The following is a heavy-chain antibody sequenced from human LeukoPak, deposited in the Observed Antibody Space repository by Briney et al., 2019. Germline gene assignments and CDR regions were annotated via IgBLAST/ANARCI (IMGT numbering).Heavy chain of an antibody. CDR2: IFYNGRT. CDR1: GGSISSSSSYY. Sequence: SETLSLTCTVSGGSISSSSSYYWGWIRQPPGKGLEWIGSIFYNGRTNCNPSLKSRVTISVDTSKNQFSLKLTSVTAADTAVYYCARHPGTGYSRSWNFDYWGQGTLVTVSS. V-gene: IGHV4-39*01. D-gene: IGHD6-13*01. J-gene: IGHJ4*02. CDR3: ARHPGTGYSRSWNFDY.